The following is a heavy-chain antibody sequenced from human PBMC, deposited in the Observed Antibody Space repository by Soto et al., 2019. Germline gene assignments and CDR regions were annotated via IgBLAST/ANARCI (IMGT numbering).Heavy chain of an antibody. J-gene: IGHJ6*03. CDR3: TRYCSSTSCPYYYYYMDV. CDR1: GFTFSGSS. V-gene: IGHV3-73*01. CDR2: IRSKANSYAT. D-gene: IGHD2-2*01. Sequence: GGSLRLSCAASGFTFSGSSVHWVRQASGKGLEWVGRIRSKANSYATAYAASVKGRFTISRDDSKNTAHLQMNSLKTEDTAVYYCTRYCSSTSCPYYYYYMDVWGKGTTVTVSS.